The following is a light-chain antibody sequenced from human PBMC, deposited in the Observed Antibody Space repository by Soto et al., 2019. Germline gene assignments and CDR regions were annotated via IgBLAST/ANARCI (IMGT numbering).Light chain of an antibody. Sequence: QSALTQPRSVSGSPGQSVTISCTGTSSDVGGYNYVSWYQQHPGKAPKLKIYDVSKRPSGVPDRFSGSKAGNTASLTISGLQAEDEADDYCCSYAGSYTFYVVGTGTKLTVL. CDR2: DVS. J-gene: IGLJ1*01. CDR3: CSYAGSYTFYV. V-gene: IGLV2-11*01. CDR1: SSDVGGYNY.